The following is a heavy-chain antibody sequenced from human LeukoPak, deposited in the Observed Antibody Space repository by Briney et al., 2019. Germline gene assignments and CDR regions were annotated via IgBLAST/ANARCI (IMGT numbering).Heavy chain of an antibody. J-gene: IGHJ5*02. V-gene: IGHV4-38-2*02. Sequence: SETLSLTCTVSGYSISSGYYWGWIRQPPGKGLEWIGSIYHSGSTYYNPSLKSRVTISVDTSKNQFSLKLSSVTAADTAVYYCARAHDYGGNSPGPWGQGTLVTVSS. CDR1: GYSISSGYY. CDR3: ARAHDYGGNSPGP. D-gene: IGHD4-23*01. CDR2: IYHSGST.